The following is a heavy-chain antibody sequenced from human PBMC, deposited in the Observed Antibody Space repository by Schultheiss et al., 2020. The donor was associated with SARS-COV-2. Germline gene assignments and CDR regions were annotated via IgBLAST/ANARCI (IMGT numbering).Heavy chain of an antibody. CDR2: IYYSGST. V-gene: IGHV4-30-4*01. CDR1: GGSISSGDYY. CDR3: ARHGLGYPYYFDY. J-gene: IGHJ4*02. Sequence: SETLSLTCTVSGGSISSGDYYWSWIRQPPGKGLEWIGYIYYSGSTNYNPSLKSRVTISVDTSKNQFSLKLSSVTAADTAVYYCARHGLGYPYYFDYWGQGTLVTVSS. D-gene: IGHD3/OR15-3a*01.